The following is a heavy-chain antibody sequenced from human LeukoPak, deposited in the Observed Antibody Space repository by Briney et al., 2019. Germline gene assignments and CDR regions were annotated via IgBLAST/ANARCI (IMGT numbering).Heavy chain of an antibody. CDR3: ARGGDRYDFGRGYKNWFDP. CDR1: GGTFSSYA. Sequence: SVKVSCKASGGTFSSYAISWVRQAPGQGLEWMGGIIPIFGTANYAQKFQGRVTITADESTSTAYMELSSLRSEDTAVYYCARGGDRYDFGRGYKNWFDPGGQETRVTVPP. CDR2: IIPIFGTA. V-gene: IGHV1-69*13. D-gene: IGHD3-3*01. J-gene: IGHJ5*02.